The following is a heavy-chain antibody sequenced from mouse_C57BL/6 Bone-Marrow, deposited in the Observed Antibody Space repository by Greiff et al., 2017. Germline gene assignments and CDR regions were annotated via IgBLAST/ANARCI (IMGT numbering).Heavy chain of an antibody. CDR3: AKGITTVVAWYFDV. Sequence: VQRVESGAELARPGASVKLSCKASGYTFTSYGISWVKQRTGQGLEWIGEIYPRSGNTYYNEKFKGKATLTADKSSSTAYMELRSLTSEDSAVYFFAKGITTVVAWYFDVWGTGTTVTVSS. CDR2: IYPRSGNT. D-gene: IGHD1-1*01. V-gene: IGHV1-81*01. CDR1: GYTFTSYG. J-gene: IGHJ1*03.